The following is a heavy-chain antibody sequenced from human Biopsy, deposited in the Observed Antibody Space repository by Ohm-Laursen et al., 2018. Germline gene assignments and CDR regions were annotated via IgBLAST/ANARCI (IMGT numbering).Heavy chain of an antibody. CDR1: GGSISSFY. CDR3: ARGRLRAVARFDY. J-gene: IGHJ4*02. V-gene: IGHV4-59*12. D-gene: IGHD6-19*01. Sequence: SETLSLTCAVSGGSISSFYWTWIRQPPGKGPEWIGDISDSGSTNYKPSLKSRVTISVDTSKNQFSLKLSSVTAADTAVYYCARGRLRAVARFDYWGQGTPVTVSS. CDR2: ISDSGST.